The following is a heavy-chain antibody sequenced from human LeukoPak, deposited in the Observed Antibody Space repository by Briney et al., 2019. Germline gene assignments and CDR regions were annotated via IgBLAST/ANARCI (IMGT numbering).Heavy chain of an antibody. V-gene: IGHV4-31*03. CDR3: AREMDGEAREDGWYFDL. CDR1: GGSISSGGYY. J-gene: IGHJ2*01. CDR2: IYYSGST. D-gene: IGHD2-8*01. Sequence: PSQTLSLTCTVSGGSISSGGYYWSWIRQHPGKGLEWIGYIYYSGSTYYNPSLKSRVTISVDTSKNQFSLKLSSVTAADTAVYYCAREMDGEAREDGWYFDLWGRGTLVTVSS.